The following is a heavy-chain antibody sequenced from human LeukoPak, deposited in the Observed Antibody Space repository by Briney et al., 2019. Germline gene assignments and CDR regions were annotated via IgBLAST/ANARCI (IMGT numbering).Heavy chain of an antibody. CDR3: ARAMDDDYGDYGRVFDY. D-gene: IGHD4-17*01. J-gene: IGHJ4*02. CDR2: INPNSGGT. V-gene: IGHV1-2*02. Sequence: ASVKVSCKASGYTFTGYYMHWVRQAPGQGLEWMGWINPNSGGTNYAQKLQGRVTMTRDTSISTAYMELSRLRSDDTAVYYCARAMDDDYGDYGRVFDYWGQGTLVTVSS. CDR1: GYTFTGYY.